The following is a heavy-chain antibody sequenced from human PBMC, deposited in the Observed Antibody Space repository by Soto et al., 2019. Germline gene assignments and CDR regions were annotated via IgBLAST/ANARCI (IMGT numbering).Heavy chain of an antibody. Sequence: QVQLVQSGAEVKKPGSSVKVSCKASGGTFSSYAISWVRQAPGQGLEWMGGIIPIFGTANYAQKFQGRGXIXAXXSTSTAYMELSSLRSEDTAVYYCARSQTIAQYFQHWGQGTLVTVSS. V-gene: IGHV1-69*12. J-gene: IGHJ1*01. CDR2: IIPIFGTA. CDR1: GGTFSSYA. D-gene: IGHD2-21*01. CDR3: ARSQTIAQYFQH.